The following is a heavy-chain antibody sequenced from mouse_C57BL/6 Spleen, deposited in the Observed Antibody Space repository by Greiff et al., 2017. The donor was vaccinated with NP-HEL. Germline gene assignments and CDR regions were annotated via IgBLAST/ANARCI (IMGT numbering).Heavy chain of an antibody. V-gene: IGHV1-63*01. CDR2: IYPGGGYT. CDR1: GYTFTNYW. Sequence: QVQLQQSGAELVRPGTSVKMSCKASGYTFTNYWIGWAKQRPGHGLEWIGDIYPGGGYTNYNEKFKGKATLTADKSSSTAYMQFSSLTSEDSAIYYCARSDSSGFYDLDDWGKGTTVTVSS. D-gene: IGHD3-2*01. J-gene: IGHJ4*01. CDR3: ARSDSSGFYDLDD.